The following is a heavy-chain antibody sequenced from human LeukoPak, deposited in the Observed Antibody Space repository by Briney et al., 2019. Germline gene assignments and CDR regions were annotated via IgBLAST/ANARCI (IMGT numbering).Heavy chain of an antibody. CDR3: AREVPSYGFDY. V-gene: IGHV3-21*01. D-gene: IGHD4-17*01. J-gene: IGHJ4*02. CDR2: ISSSSSYI. Sequence: GGSLRLSCAASGFTFSSYSMNWVRQAPGKGLEWVTSISSSSSYIYYADSVKGRFTISRDNAKNSLYLQMNSLRAEDTAVYYCAREVPSYGFDYWGQGTLVTVSS. CDR1: GFTFSSYS.